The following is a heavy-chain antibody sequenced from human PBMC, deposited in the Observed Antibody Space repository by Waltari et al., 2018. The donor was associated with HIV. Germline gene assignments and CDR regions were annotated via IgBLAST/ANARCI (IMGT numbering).Heavy chain of an antibody. CDR2: IGGNDEST. CDR3: AKEAAVSAGPLDS. Sequence: EVHLAESGGGLVQPGRSLRLSCVVSGLTGNTSVLTWVRQAPGKGRQWVSSIGGNDESTHDADSVRGRFTISRDDSHNALSLQRDSLTISDTAVYYCAKEAAVSAGPLDSWGQGVVVIVSS. D-gene: IGHD6-19*01. J-gene: IGHJ4*02. V-gene: IGHV3-23*04. CDR1: GLTGNTSV.